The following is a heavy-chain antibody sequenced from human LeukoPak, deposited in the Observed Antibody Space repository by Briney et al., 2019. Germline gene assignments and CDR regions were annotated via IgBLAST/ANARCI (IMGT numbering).Heavy chain of an antibody. V-gene: IGHV3-30*02. D-gene: IGHD3-10*01. CDR1: GFTFSSYG. Sequence: GGSLRLSCAASGFTFSSYGMHWVRQAPGKGLEWVAFIRYDGSNKYYADSVKGRFTISRDNSKNTLYLQMNSLRAEDTAVYYCAKETRITMVRGVIGDAFDIWGQGTMVTVSS. CDR2: IRYDGSNK. J-gene: IGHJ3*02. CDR3: AKETRITMVRGVIGDAFDI.